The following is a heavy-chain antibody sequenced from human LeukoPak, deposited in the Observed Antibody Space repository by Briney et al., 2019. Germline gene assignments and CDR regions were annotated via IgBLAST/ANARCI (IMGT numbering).Heavy chain of an antibody. CDR1: GGTFSIYA. D-gene: IGHD5-24*01. Sequence: EASVKVSFKASGGTFSIYAISWVRQAPGQGRGWMGGIIPIFGTANYAQKFQGRVTITADKSTSTAYMELSSLRSEDTAVYYCARDRRDGYNFHYWGQGTLVTVSS. CDR3: ARDRRDGYNFHY. J-gene: IGHJ4*02. V-gene: IGHV1-69*06. CDR2: IIPIFGTA.